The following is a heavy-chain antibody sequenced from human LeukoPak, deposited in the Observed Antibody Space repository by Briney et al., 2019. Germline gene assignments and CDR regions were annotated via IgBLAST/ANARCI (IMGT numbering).Heavy chain of an antibody. J-gene: IGHJ1*01. CDR1: GFTFSNYN. V-gene: IGHV3-21*01. CDR2: ISSSRSSYI. Sequence: KAGGSLRLSRAASGFTFSNYNMNWVRQAPGKGLEWVSTISSSRSSYIYYADSVKGRFTISRDNAKNSLYLQMNSLRAEDTAVYYCARDPPSFQYWGQGTLVTVSA. CDR3: ARDPPSFQY.